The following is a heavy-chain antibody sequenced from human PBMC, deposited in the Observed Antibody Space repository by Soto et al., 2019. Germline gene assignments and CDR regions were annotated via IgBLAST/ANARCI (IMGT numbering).Heavy chain of an antibody. D-gene: IGHD6-19*01. J-gene: IGHJ4*02. Sequence: QVQLVQSGAEVKKPGSSVKVSCKASGGTFSSYAISWVRQAPGQGLEWMGGIIPIFGTANYAQKFQGRVTITADESTSTAYMELSSLRSEDTVVYYCARARSGYSSGWYGRGFFDYWGQGTLVTVSS. CDR3: ARARSGYSSGWYGRGFFDY. V-gene: IGHV1-69*01. CDR2: IIPIFGTA. CDR1: GGTFSSYA.